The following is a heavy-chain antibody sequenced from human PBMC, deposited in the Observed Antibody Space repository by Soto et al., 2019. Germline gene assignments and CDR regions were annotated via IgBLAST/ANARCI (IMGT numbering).Heavy chain of an antibody. Sequence: LRLSFAASGFTFISYAINWVRQAPGKGLEWVSGISGSGGGTYYADSVKGRFTISRDNSKNTLFLQMNSLRAEDTAVYYCAKGSGDFWSGSDYWGQGTLVTVSS. CDR1: GFTFISYA. V-gene: IGHV3-23*01. CDR3: AKGSGDFWSGSDY. CDR2: ISGSGGGT. J-gene: IGHJ4*02. D-gene: IGHD3-3*01.